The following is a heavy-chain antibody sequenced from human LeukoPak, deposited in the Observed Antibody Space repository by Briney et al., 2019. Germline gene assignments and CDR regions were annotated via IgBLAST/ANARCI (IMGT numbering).Heavy chain of an antibody. CDR3: ARYSGSYEFDY. J-gene: IGHJ4*02. CDR2: IYHSGST. Sequence: SETLSLTCAVSGGSISSGGYSWSWIRQPPGKGLEWIGYIYHSGSTYYNPSLKSRVTISVDTSKNQFSLKLSSVTAADTAVYYCARYSGSYEFDYWGQGTLVTVSS. V-gene: IGHV4-30-2*02. CDR1: GGSISSGGYS. D-gene: IGHD1-26*01.